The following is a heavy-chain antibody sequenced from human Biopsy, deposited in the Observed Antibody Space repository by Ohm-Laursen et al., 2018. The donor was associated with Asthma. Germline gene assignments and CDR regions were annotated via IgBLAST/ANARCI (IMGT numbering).Heavy chain of an antibody. V-gene: IGHV3-30-3*01. CDR2: GGSYYDGGLK. J-gene: IGHJ4*02. CDR1: GFTFRSYA. D-gene: IGHD3-3*01. CDR3: ARDVMEWYLPAFDF. Sequence: SLRLSCAASGFTFRSYAMHWVRQAPGKGLKWVAVGGSYYDGGLKYYADSVNGRFTVSRDDSKNTLYLQINSLRPDDTAVYYCARDVMEWYLPAFDFWGQGTLVTVSS.